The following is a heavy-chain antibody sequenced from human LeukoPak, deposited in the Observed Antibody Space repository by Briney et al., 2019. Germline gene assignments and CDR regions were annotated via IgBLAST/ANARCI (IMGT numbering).Heavy chain of an antibody. D-gene: IGHD3-10*01. J-gene: IGHJ4*02. Sequence: GGSLRLSCAASGFDFHNYVIHWVRQAPGKGLEWAAVISYDVGVKYHADSVKGRFTISRDSSSKTVYLQMNSLRTEDTAVYYCVREGYYHSGSLPTFYFDYWGQGTLVTVSS. CDR1: GFDFHNYV. CDR3: VREGYYHSGSLPTFYFDY. CDR2: ISYDVGVK. V-gene: IGHV3-30-3*01.